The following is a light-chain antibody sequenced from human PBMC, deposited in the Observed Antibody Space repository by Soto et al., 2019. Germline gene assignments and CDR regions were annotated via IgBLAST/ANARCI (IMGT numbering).Light chain of an antibody. CDR3: QQGKSFPWT. V-gene: IGKV3-15*01. CDR2: GAS. J-gene: IGKJ1*01. Sequence: VMTQSPATLSVSPGERATRSFRAIQSLSNNIYLAWYQQKPGQAPRLLIYGASTRATGIPARFSGSGSGTDFTLTISSLQPEDFATYFCQQGKSFPWTFGQGTKVDIK. CDR1: QSLSNN.